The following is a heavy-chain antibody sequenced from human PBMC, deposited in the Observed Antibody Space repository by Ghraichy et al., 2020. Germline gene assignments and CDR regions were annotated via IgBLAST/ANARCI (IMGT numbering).Heavy chain of an antibody. J-gene: IGHJ5*02. V-gene: IGHV1-24*01. CDR1: GYTLTELS. CDR2: FDPEDGET. CDR3: ATAISWRSGGSNNWFDP. D-gene: IGHD2-15*01. Sequence: ASVKVSCKVSGYTLTELSMHWVRQAPGKGLEWMGGFDPEDGETIYAQKFQGRVTMTEDTSTDTAYMELSSLRSEDTAVYYCATAISWRSGGSNNWFDPWGQGTLVTVSS.